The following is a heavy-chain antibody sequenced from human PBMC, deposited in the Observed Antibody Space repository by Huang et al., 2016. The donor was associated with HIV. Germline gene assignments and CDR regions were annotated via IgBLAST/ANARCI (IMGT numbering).Heavy chain of an antibody. Sequence: QVQLVQSGAEVKTPGSSVKVSCKASGGTFSKYAISWVRQAPGQGREWMGGIISMVGTPNYARKFQGRVTITADDSTSTTYVEVSSLRSEDTALYYCARGQLGSYGDYDVLYWGQGTLVTVSS. V-gene: IGHV1-69*13. CDR1: GGTFSKYA. D-gene: IGHD4-17*01. J-gene: IGHJ4*02. CDR3: ARGQLGSYGDYDVLY. CDR2: IISMVGTP.